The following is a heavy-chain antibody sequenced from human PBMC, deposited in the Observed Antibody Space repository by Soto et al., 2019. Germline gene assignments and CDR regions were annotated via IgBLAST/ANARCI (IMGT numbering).Heavy chain of an antibody. D-gene: IGHD6-6*01. CDR2: IYDSETI. V-gene: IGHV4-31*03. J-gene: IGHJ3*01. Sequence: QVQLQESGPGLIRPSQTLSPTCTVSGGSVTSGGYYWNWIRQHPGKGLAWIGSIYDSETIYYNPSLESRLSISLDTSKNQFSLKVRSVTPADTAVYYCARENFGRLVHDACYLGGQGTMVTVSS. CDR1: GGSVTSGGYY. CDR3: ARENFGRLVHDACYL.